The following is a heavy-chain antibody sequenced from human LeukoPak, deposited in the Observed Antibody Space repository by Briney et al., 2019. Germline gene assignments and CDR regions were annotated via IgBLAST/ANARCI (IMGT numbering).Heavy chain of an antibody. CDR2: IYSGGST. CDR1: GFTFSNAW. V-gene: IGHV3-53*01. Sequence: TGGSLRLSCAASGFTFSNAWMSWVRQAPGKGLEWVAVIYSGGSTYYADSVKGRFTISRDNSKNTLYLQMNSLRAEDTAVYYRARGKGYCYYMDVWGKGTTVTVSS. J-gene: IGHJ6*03. CDR3: ARGKGYCYYMDV. D-gene: IGHD3-10*01.